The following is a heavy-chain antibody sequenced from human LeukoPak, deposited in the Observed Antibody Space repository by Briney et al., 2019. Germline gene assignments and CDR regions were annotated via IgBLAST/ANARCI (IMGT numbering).Heavy chain of an antibody. CDR1: GFTFSTYG. Sequence: GGSLRLSCAASGFTFSTYGMHWVRQAPGKGLEWVAAIWYGGNDKFYADSVRGRFTISRYNSKNTLFLHMNSLRLEDTAVYYCAKDRDYGDFGIDYWGQGTLVTVSS. D-gene: IGHD4-17*01. J-gene: IGHJ4*02. CDR2: IWYGGNDK. V-gene: IGHV3-30*02. CDR3: AKDRDYGDFGIDY.